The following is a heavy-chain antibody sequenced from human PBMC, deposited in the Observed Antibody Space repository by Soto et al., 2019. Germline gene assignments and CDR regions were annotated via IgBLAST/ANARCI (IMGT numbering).Heavy chain of an antibody. J-gene: IGHJ4*02. Sequence: GGSLRLSCAASGFTFSTYGMGWVRQAPGKGLEWVSRITSSGAYTFYTDSVKGRFTISRDNSKNTLYLQMNSLRAEDTAIYYCVKLVTSADSGCWGQGTPVTVSS. CDR1: GFTFSTYG. CDR3: VKLVTSADSGC. CDR2: ITSSGAYT. V-gene: IGHV3-23*01. D-gene: IGHD2-2*01.